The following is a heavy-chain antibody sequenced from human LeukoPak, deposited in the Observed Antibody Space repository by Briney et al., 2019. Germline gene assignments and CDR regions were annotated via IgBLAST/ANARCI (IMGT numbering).Heavy chain of an antibody. J-gene: IGHJ4*02. CDR3: ARDQNHYVWGNYRYNPFDY. CDR1: GFTFSSYE. CDR2: ISSSGTI. V-gene: IGHV3-48*03. Sequence: GGSLRLSCAASGFTFSSYEMNWVRQAPGQGLEWISYISSSGTIYYADSVKGRFTISRDNAKNSLYLEMYSLRDEDTAVYYCARDQNHYVWGNYRYNPFDYWGQGNLVNVSS. D-gene: IGHD3-16*02.